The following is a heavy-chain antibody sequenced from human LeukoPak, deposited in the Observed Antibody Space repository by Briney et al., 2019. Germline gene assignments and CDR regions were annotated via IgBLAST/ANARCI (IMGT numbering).Heavy chain of an antibody. CDR2: ISSSSSDYI. CDR3: ARDPYSGSYGDYYYYYMDV. J-gene: IGHJ6*03. Sequence: GGSLRLSCAASGFSFSSFSMNWVRQAPGKGLEWVSSISSSSSDYISYADSVKGRFTISRDNAKNSLFLQMNSLRPEDTAVYYCARDPYSGSYGDYYYYYMDVWGKGTTVTISS. D-gene: IGHD1-26*01. V-gene: IGHV3-21*01. CDR1: GFSFSSFS.